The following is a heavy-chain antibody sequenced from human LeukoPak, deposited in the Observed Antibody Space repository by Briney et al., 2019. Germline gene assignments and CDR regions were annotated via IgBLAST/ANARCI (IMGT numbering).Heavy chain of an antibody. CDR1: GFTFSSYV. CDR2: INTNGRTT. J-gene: IGHJ4*02. CDR3: AKHPESGNFDY. D-gene: IGHD1-14*01. Sequence: GGSLRLSCAASGFTFSSYVMSWVRQAPGEGLEWVSIINTNGRTTYYADSVKGRFTISRDNSKNTLYLQMNSLRAEDTAVYYCAKHPESGNFDYWGRGTLVTVSS. V-gene: IGHV3-23*05.